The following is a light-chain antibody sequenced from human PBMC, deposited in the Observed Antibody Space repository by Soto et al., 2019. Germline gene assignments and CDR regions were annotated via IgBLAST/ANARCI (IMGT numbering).Light chain of an antibody. J-gene: IGLJ1*01. CDR1: SSDVGNYNL. CDR3: CSYAGSSTYV. Sequence: QSALTQPASVSWSPGQSITISCTGTSSDVGNYNLVSWYQQHPGKAPKLMIYEGSKRPSGVSNRFSGSKSGNTASLTISILQAEDEADYYCCSYAGSSTYVFGTGTKVAAL. CDR2: EGS. V-gene: IGLV2-23*01.